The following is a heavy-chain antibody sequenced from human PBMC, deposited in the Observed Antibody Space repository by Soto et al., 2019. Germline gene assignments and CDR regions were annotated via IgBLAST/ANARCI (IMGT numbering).Heavy chain of an antibody. V-gene: IGHV3-7*01. J-gene: IGHJ4*02. CDR1: GFTFSSYW. Sequence: GESLKISCAASGFTFSSYWMSWVRQAPGKGLEWVANIKQDGSEKYYVDSVKGRFTISRDNAKNSLYLQMNSLRAEDTAVYYCAQGVVPAAMRKVRGVHDYWGQGTLVTVSS. D-gene: IGHD2-2*01. CDR3: AQGVVPAAMRKVRGVHDY. CDR2: IKQDGSEK.